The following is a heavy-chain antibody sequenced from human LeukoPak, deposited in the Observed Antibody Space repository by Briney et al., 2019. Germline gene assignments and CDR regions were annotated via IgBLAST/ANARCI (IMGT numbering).Heavy chain of an antibody. CDR2: IFGNGDTT. CDR1: GFSFSSYA. D-gene: IGHD3-9*01. CDR3: VRGADTGYSSDS. J-gene: IGHJ4*02. V-gene: IGHV3-23*01. Sequence: PGGSLRLSCAASGFSFSSYAMNWVRQAPGKGLEWVSIIFGNGDTTYYADSVKGRFTVSRDNSKDTLYLQMNSLRVEDTAVYYCVRGADTGYSSDSWGQGTLVTVSS.